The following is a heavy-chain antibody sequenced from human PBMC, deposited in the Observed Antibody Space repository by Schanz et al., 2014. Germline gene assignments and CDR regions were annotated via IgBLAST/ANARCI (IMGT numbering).Heavy chain of an antibody. CDR1: GASISGSSDY. D-gene: IGHD4-4*01. Sequence: QLQLQESGPGLVKPSETLSLTCTVSGASISGSSDYWGWIRQSPGKGRDWIGIIYYTGTTYYNPSLKSGVAIAVTPSKTQFSLKLPSVPAADTAVFYCARRDNYLSAFDIWGQGTMVTVSS. J-gene: IGHJ3*02. V-gene: IGHV4-39*01. CDR3: ARRDNYLSAFDI. CDR2: IYYTGTT.